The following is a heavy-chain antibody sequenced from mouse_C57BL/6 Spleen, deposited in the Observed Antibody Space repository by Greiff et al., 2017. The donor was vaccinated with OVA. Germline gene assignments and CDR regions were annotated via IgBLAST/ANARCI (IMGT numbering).Heavy chain of an antibody. CDR1: GYTFTSYW. V-gene: IGHV1-52*01. J-gene: IGHJ2*01. D-gene: IGHD2-3*01. Sequence: QVHVKQSGAELVRPGSSVKLSCKASGYTFTSYWMHWVKQRPIQGLEWIGNIDPSDSETHYNQKFKDKATLTVDKSSSTAYMQLSSLTSEDSAVYYCARWGSGYYDYWGQGTTLTVSS. CDR3: ARWGSGYYDY. CDR2: IDPSDSET.